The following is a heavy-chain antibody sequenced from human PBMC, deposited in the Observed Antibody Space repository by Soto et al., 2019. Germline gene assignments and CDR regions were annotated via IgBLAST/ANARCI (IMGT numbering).Heavy chain of an antibody. D-gene: IGHD3-3*01. J-gene: IGHJ5*02. CDR3: ARTTGITIFGVAPNWFDP. CDR1: GYTFTSYG. CDR2: ISAYNGNT. V-gene: IGHV1-18*01. Sequence: GASVKVSCKASGYTFTSYGISWVRQAPGQGLEWMGWISAYNGNTNYAQKLQGRVTMTTDTSTSTAYMELRRLRSDDTAVYYCARTTGITIFGVAPNWFDPWGQGTLVTVSS.